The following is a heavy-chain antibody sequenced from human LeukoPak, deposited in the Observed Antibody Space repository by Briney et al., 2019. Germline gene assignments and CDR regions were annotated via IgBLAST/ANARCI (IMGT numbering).Heavy chain of an antibody. D-gene: IGHD6-19*01. CDR3: ARVSSSGWDDAFDI. CDR1: GYTFTGYY. V-gene: IGHV1-2*06. J-gene: IGHJ3*02. Sequence: APVKVSCKASGYTFTGYYMHWVRQAPGQGLEWMGRINPNSGGTNYAQKFQGRVTMTRDTSISTAYMELSRLRSDDTAVYYCARVSSSGWDDAFDIWGQGTMVTVSS. CDR2: INPNSGGT.